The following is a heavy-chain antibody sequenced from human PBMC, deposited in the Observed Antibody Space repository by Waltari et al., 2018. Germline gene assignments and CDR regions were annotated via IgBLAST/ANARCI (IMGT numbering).Heavy chain of an antibody. CDR2: IDTSGST. Sequence: QVQLQESGPGLVKPSQTLSLTCTVSGGSISSDSYFWSWIRQPAGKVLGWSGEIDTSGSTDYKPSVNSRVTISRDTSRNEFSLKLSSVTAADTAVYYCARGRITFGGVIDAFDIWGQGTKVTVSS. V-gene: IGHV4-61*09. CDR1: GGSISSDSYF. CDR3: ARGRITFGGVIDAFDI. J-gene: IGHJ3*02. D-gene: IGHD3-16*01.